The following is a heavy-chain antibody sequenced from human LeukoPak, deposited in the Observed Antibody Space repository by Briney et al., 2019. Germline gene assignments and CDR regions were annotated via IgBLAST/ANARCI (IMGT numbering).Heavy chain of an antibody. CDR1: GGSFSGYH. J-gene: IGHJ4*02. CDR2: INHRGST. V-gene: IGHV4-34*01. D-gene: IGHD6-6*01. Sequence: SETLSLTCAVYGGSFSGYHWSWIRQPPGKGLEWIGKINHRGSTNYNPSLKSRVTMSVDTSKNQFSLKLSSVTAADTAVYYCARGRGAARFVTIEFDYWGQGALVTVSS. CDR3: ARGRGAARFVTIEFDY.